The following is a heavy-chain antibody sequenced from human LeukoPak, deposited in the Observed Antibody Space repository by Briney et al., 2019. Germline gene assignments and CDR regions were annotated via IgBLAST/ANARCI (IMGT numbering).Heavy chain of an antibody. CDR3: ARPPRPYYYDSSGYPNDAFDI. CDR2: IYYSGST. D-gene: IGHD3-22*01. Sequence: SETLSLTCTVSGGSISSSSYYWGWIRQPPGKGLEWIGSIYYSGSTYYNPSLKSRVTISVDTSKNQFSLKLSSVTAADTAVYYCARPPRPYYYDSSGYPNDAFDIWGQGTMVTVSS. V-gene: IGHV4-39*07. J-gene: IGHJ3*02. CDR1: GGSISSSSYY.